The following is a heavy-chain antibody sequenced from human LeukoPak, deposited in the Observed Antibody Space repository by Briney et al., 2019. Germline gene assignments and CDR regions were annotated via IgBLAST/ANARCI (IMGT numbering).Heavy chain of an antibody. J-gene: IGHJ4*02. V-gene: IGHV3-23*01. D-gene: IGHD6-19*01. CDR3: ARETPPSGWYTVDY. CDR2: ITDSGRRT. CDR1: GFTFSTYA. Sequence: GGSLRLSCAASGFTFSTYAMSWVRQAPGKGLEWVSAITDSGRRTYYADSVKGRFTVSRDNSQNTLYLQVNSLRGEDTAVYCCARETPPSGWYTVDYWGQGTLVTVSS.